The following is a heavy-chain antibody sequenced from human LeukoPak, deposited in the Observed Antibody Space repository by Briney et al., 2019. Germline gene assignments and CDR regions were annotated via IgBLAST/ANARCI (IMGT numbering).Heavy chain of an antibody. CDR1: GYTFTSYY. D-gene: IGHD6-25*01. CDR3: ARYGFSSVWQGGWHAFDI. V-gene: IGHV1-46*01. J-gene: IGHJ3*02. Sequence: GASVKVSCKASGYTFTSYYLHWVRQAPGQGLEWMRIIHPTVGDTTYAQKFQGRVTMTRDMSTGTVYLDLSSLRSEDTAVYYCARYGFSSVWQGGWHAFDIWGQGTTVTVSS. CDR2: IHPTVGDT.